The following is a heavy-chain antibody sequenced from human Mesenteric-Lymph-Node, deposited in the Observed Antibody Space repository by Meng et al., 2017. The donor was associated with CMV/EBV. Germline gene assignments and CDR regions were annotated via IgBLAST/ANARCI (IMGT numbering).Heavy chain of an antibody. CDR1: GGSISTYY. Sequence: GSLRLSCTVSGGSISTYYWSWIRQPPGKGLEWVGYVYHSGSSNYNPSLGSRVTISVDTSENQFSLKLSSVTAADTAVYYCARGPPRGSAYDAFHVWGQGTVVTVSS. V-gene: IGHV4-59*01. CDR2: VYHSGSS. J-gene: IGHJ3*01. D-gene: IGHD6-25*01. CDR3: ARGPPRGSAYDAFHV.